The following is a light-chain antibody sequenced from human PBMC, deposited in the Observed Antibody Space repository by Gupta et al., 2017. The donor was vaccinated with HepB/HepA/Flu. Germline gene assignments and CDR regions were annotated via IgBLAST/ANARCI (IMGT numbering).Light chain of an antibody. CDR1: SSDVGTYNY. V-gene: IGLV2-11*01. Sequence: QSALTQPRSVSGSPRQSVAISCTVTSSDVGTYNYVSWYRQYPGKAPELMTYDVTTRPSGVPDRFSGSKSGNTAFLTISGLQAEDEADYYCCSYAGTYSWAFGGGTKLTVL. CDR3: CSYAGTYSWA. J-gene: IGLJ3*02. CDR2: DVT.